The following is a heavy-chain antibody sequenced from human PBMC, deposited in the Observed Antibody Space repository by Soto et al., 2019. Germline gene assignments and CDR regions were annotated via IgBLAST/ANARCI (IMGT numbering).Heavy chain of an antibody. CDR2: ISGNGIAT. CDR3: ASDAISMVRGTNNWFDP. CDR1: GFICSDHA. J-gene: IGHJ5*02. Sequence: SPRLCCQPSGFICSDHAMSWVRQAPGKGLEWVSAISGNGIATYYADSVKGRFTISRDNSKNTLYLQMNRLRADDPAVYCCASDAISMVRGTNNWFDPWGQGTLVTVSS. V-gene: IGHV3-23*01. D-gene: IGHD3-10*01.